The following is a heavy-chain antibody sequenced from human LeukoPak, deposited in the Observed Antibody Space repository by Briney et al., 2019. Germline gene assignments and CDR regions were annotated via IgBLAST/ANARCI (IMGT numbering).Heavy chain of an antibody. CDR3: AREVRRAVVGVFYY. J-gene: IGHJ4*02. CDR1: GYTFAGYY. CDR2: INPNSGGT. Sequence: ASVKVSCKASGYTFAGYYMHWVRQAPGQGLEWMGWINPNSGGTNYAQKFQGRVTMTRDTSISTAYMELSRLRSDDTAVYYCAREVRRAVVGVFYYWGQGTLVTVSS. D-gene: IGHD3-16*01. V-gene: IGHV1-2*02.